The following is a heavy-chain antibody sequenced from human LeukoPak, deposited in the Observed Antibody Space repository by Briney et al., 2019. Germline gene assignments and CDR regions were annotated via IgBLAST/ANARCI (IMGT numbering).Heavy chain of an antibody. V-gene: IGHV5-51*01. D-gene: IGHD3-22*01. J-gene: IGHJ4*02. CDR3: ARQGVYYSDSSAFYY. Sequence: PGESLKISCKGSGYRFTNYWIGWVRQMPGKGLELMGSIYPGDSDTRYSPSLQGQVTISADKSITTAYLHWSSLKASDTAIYYCARQGVYYSDSSAFYYWGQGTLVTVSS. CDR2: IYPGDSDT. CDR1: GYRFTNYW.